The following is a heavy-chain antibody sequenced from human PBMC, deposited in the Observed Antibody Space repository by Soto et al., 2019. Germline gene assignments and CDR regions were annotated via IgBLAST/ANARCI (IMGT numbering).Heavy chain of an antibody. V-gene: IGHV3-23*01. D-gene: IGHD5-12*01. CDR3: EGSWT. CDR2: ISGSSDRT. Sequence: EVQVLESGGDLVQPGGSLRLSCAASGFTIRNYAMSWVRQAPGKALELVSGISGSSDRTYYADSVKGRFTISKDTSSNTLYLQMNSLRVEDTAVYHCEGSWTWGQGTMVTVSS. CDR1: GFTIRNYA. J-gene: IGHJ3*01.